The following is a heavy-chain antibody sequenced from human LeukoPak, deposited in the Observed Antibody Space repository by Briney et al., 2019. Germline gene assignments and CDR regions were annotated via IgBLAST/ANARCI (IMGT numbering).Heavy chain of an antibody. V-gene: IGHV4-38-2*02. CDR1: GYSISSAYY. CDR3: ARSGGSYYHFDY. Sequence: KTSETLSLTCSVSGYSISSAYYWGWIRQPPGKGLEWIGTMYHSGSTNYNPSLKSRVTISVDTSKNQFSLKLSSVTAADTAVYYCARSGGSYYHFDYWGQGTLVTVSS. J-gene: IGHJ4*02. D-gene: IGHD1-26*01. CDR2: MYHSGST.